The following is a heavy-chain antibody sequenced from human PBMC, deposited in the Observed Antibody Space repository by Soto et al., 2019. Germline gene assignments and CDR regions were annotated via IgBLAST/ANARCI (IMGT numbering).Heavy chain of an antibody. CDR1: GFIFSSYA. Sequence: ELQLLESGGGLVQPGGSLRLSCAASGFIFSSYAMSWVRQAPGKGLEWVSAISGSGGSTYYADSVKGRFTISRDNSKNPLYLQMNSLRAEDTAVYSCANEQISTTCCTWFDPWGQGTLVTVSS. CDR2: ISGSGGST. V-gene: IGHV3-23*01. CDR3: ANEQISTTCCTWFDP. J-gene: IGHJ5*02. D-gene: IGHD2-2*01.